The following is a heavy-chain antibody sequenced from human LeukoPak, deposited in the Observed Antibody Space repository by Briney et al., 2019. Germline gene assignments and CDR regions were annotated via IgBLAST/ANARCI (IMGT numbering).Heavy chain of an antibody. Sequence: GGSLRLSCAASGFTFSSYRMSWVRQAPGKGLGWVANIKQDGSEKYYVDSVKGRFTISRDNAKNSLYLQMNSLRAEDTAVYYCARDQGDIVVVPADDAFDIWGQGTMVTVSS. D-gene: IGHD2-2*01. V-gene: IGHV3-7*01. J-gene: IGHJ3*02. CDR3: ARDQGDIVVVPADDAFDI. CDR1: GFTFSSYR. CDR2: IKQDGSEK.